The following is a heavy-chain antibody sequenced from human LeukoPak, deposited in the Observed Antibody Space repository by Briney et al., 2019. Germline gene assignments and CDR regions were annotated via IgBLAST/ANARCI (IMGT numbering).Heavy chain of an antibody. CDR1: GYTFTSYY. CDR3: ARDLGTTADYYYGMDV. D-gene: IGHD4-17*01. Sequence: SVKVSCKASGYTFTSYYMHWVRQAPGQGLEWMGGIIPILGTANYAQKFQGRVTITADESTSTAYMELSSLRSEDTAVYYCARDLGTTADYYYGMDVWGQGTTVTVSS. CDR2: IIPILGTA. V-gene: IGHV1-69*13. J-gene: IGHJ6*02.